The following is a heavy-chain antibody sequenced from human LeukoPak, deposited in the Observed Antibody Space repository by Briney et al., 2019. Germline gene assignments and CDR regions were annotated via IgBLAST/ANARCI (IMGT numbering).Heavy chain of an antibody. V-gene: IGHV3-20*04. Sequence: GGSLRLSCAASGFTFDDYGMSWVRHAPGKGLEWVSGINWNGGSTGYADSVKGRFTISRDNAKNSLYLQMNSLRAEDTALYYCAREADIVVVVAAKWSAFDIWGQGTMVTVSS. CDR3: AREADIVVVVAAKWSAFDI. CDR2: INWNGGST. J-gene: IGHJ3*02. CDR1: GFTFDDYG. D-gene: IGHD2-15*01.